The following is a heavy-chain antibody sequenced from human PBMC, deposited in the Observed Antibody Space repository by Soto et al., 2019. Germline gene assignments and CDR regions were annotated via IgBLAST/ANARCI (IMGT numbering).Heavy chain of an antibody. Sequence: SGPTLVNPTQTLRLTFTFSGFSLTTRGVGVGWIRQPPGKALECLALIYWDDNKRYIPSLKSRLTITKDTSKNQVVLTMTNMDPLDTATYYCAHIIFRQYYYLSDAFDIWGQATMVTVSS. CDR1: GFSLTTRGVG. J-gene: IGHJ3*02. D-gene: IGHD3-10*01. V-gene: IGHV2-5*02. CDR2: IYWDDNK. CDR3: AHIIFRQYYYLSDAFDI.